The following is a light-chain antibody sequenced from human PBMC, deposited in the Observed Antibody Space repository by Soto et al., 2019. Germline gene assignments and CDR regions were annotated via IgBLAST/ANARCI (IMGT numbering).Light chain of an antibody. CDR1: QTISGN. V-gene: IGKV3-15*01. CDR2: AAS. J-gene: IGKJ1*01. Sequence: EIVLTQSPATLSVSPGERATLSCRASQTISGNLAWYQQRPGQAPSLLIYAASTRVTGLPARFSGSGSGTEFTLTITSLQSDDFATDFCQQHHKWRLTFGQGTKVEI. CDR3: QQHHKWRLT.